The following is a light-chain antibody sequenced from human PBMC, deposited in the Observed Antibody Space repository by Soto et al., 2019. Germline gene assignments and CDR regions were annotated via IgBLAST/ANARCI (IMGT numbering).Light chain of an antibody. CDR1: SSDVVIYNL. V-gene: IGLV2-23*02. CDR3: CSYAGSSTWV. J-gene: IGLJ3*02. CDR2: EVS. Sequence: QSALTQPASVSGSPGQSITISCTGTSSDVVIYNLVSWYQQHPGKAPKLMIYEVSKRPSGVSNRFSGSKSGNTASLTISGLQAEDEADYYCCSYAGSSTWVFGGGTKLTVL.